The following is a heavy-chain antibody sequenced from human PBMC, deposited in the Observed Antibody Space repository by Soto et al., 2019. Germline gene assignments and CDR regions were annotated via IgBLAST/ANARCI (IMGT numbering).Heavy chain of an antibody. D-gene: IGHD7-27*01. CDR1: GFTFSSYA. V-gene: IGHV3-23*01. CDR3: AKDLTKVWGRGY. CDR2: ISGSGGSK. Sequence: PGGSLRLSCAASGFTFSSYAMSWVRQAPGKGLEWVSAISGSGGSKYYADSVKGRFTISRDNSKNTLYLQMNSLRAEDTAVYYCAKDLTKVWGRGYWGQGTLVTVSS. J-gene: IGHJ4*02.